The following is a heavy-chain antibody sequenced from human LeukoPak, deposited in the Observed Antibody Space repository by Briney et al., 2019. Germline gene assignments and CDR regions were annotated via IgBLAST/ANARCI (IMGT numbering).Heavy chain of an antibody. J-gene: IGHJ3*02. Sequence: GESLKISCKGSGYSFTNYWIGWVRQMPGKGLEWMGIIYPGDSDTRYSPSFQGQVTISADKSIRTAYLQWSSLKASDTAMYYCARQIRITIFGVVRPGAFDIWGQGTMVTVSS. CDR1: GYSFTNYW. CDR3: ARQIRITIFGVVRPGAFDI. V-gene: IGHV5-51*01. CDR2: IYPGDSDT. D-gene: IGHD3-3*01.